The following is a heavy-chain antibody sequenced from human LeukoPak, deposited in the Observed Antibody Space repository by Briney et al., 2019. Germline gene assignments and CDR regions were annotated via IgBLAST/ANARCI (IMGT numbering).Heavy chain of an antibody. V-gene: IGHV3-23*01. J-gene: IGHJ4*02. Sequence: GGSLRLSCGASGLNFSGYAMSWVRQAPGKGLQGFSAISGATYRTYYADSVRGRFTISRDISKNTLYLQMNNLRAEDTAIYYCAKDTFVELSYLHHWGQGTLVTVSS. CDR2: ISGATYRT. CDR3: AKDTFVELSYLHH. CDR1: GLNFSGYA. D-gene: IGHD1-26*01.